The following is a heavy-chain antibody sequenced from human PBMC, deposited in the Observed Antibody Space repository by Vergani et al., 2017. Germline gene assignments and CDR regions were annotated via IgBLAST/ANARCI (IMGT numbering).Heavy chain of an antibody. D-gene: IGHD6-19*01. CDR1: GASIRSRNYY. J-gene: IGHJ5*02. CDR2: SYYSGST. CDR3: ARHSTVEWLVKLGWIDP. V-gene: IGHV4-39*01. Sequence: QLQLQESGPGLVKPSATLSLTCSVSGASIRSRNYYWGWIRQPPGKGLEWIASSYYSGSTYYNPSLKSRVTLSVDTSKNQFSLKLSSVTTADTAVYFCARHSTVEWLVKLGWIDPWGQGILVTVSS.